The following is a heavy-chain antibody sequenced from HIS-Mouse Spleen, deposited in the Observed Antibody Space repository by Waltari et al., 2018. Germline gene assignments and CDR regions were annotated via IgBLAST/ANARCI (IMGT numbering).Heavy chain of an antibody. CDR3: ARALALAAFDI. CDR1: GFTFSSYW. J-gene: IGHJ3*02. CDR2: INSDGSST. Sequence: EVQLVESGGGLVQPGGSLRLSCAASGFTFSSYWMHWVRQAPGKGLVWVSRINSDGSSTSYADSVAGPFTISRDNAKNTLYLQMNSLRAAVPSFSSCARALALAAFDIWGQGTMVTVSS. V-gene: IGHV3-74*01.